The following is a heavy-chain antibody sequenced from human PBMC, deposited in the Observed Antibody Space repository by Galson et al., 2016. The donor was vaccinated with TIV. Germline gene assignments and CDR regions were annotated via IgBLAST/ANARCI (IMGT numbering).Heavy chain of an antibody. V-gene: IGHV2-5*01. Sequence: PALVKPPQTLTLTCTFSEFSLRSSGVGVGWIRQPPGKALEWLALIYHNNEKRYSPSLNNRLTITRDTAKNQAVLTMTNMGAVDTATYYGARYFYGPGSSSHFDYWGQGTLVTVSS. CDR2: IYHNNEK. CDR1: EFSLRSSGVG. CDR3: ARYFYGPGSSSHFDY. D-gene: IGHD3-10*01. J-gene: IGHJ4*02.